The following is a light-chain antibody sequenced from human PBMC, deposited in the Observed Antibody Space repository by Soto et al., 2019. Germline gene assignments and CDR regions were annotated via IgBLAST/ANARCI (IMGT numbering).Light chain of an antibody. CDR3: QQSYSVPRT. V-gene: IGKV1-39*01. J-gene: IGKJ1*01. CDR1: QSIDTY. Sequence: DIQMTQSPSSLSASVGDRVTITCRASQSIDTYLNWYQRKPGKAPNVLIDAASTLQSGVPTRFSGSGSGTDFTLTSSSLQPEDFATYYCQQSYSVPRTFGLGTKVDIK. CDR2: AAS.